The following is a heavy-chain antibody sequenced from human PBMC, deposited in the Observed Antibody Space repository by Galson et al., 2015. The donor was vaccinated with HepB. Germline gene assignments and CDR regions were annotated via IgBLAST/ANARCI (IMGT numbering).Heavy chain of an antibody. CDR2: IKQDGSEK. CDR3: AREGPIVVVTAVDWYFDL. Sequence: SLRLSCAASGFTFSSYWMSWVRQAPGKGLEWVANIKQDGSEKYYVDSVKGRFTISRDNAKNSLYLQMNSLRAEDTAVYYCAREGPIVVVTAVDWYFDLWGRGTLVTVSS. V-gene: IGHV3-7*01. D-gene: IGHD2-21*02. J-gene: IGHJ2*01. CDR1: GFTFSSYW.